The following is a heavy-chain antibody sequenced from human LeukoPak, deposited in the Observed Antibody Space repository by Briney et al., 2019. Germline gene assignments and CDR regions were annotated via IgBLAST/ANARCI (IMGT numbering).Heavy chain of an antibody. CDR1: GYTFTSYG. J-gene: IGHJ5*02. D-gene: IGHD6-6*01. V-gene: IGHV1-18*01. Sequence: ASVKLSCKASGYTFTSYGISWGRQAPGQGLEWMGWISAYNGNTNYAQKLQGRVTMTTDTSTSTAYMEMRSLRSDDTAVYYCARSFGYSSSSDNWFDPWGEGNPVTVSS. CDR2: ISAYNGNT. CDR3: ARSFGYSSSSDNWFDP.